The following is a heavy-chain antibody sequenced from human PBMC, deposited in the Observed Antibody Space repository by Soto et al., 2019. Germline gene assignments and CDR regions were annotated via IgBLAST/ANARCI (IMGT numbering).Heavy chain of an antibody. D-gene: IGHD3-10*01. Sequence: QVQLVESGGGVVQPGRSLRLSCAASGFTFSSYAMHWVRQAPGKGLEWVAVISYDGSNKYYADSVKGRFTISRDSSKNTLYLQMNSLRAEDTAVYYCARGFGELSHYDYWGQGTLVTVSS. CDR1: GFTFSSYA. J-gene: IGHJ4*02. CDR3: ARGFGELSHYDY. V-gene: IGHV3-30-3*01. CDR2: ISYDGSNK.